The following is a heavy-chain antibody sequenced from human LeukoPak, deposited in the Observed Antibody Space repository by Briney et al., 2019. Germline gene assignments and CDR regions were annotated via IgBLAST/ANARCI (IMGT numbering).Heavy chain of an antibody. V-gene: IGHV4-59*01. Sequence: SETLSLTCTVSGGSITNNYWNWHWIRQPQGRGLEWIGYIYYSGSTNYNPSLRSRVTTAVDKSNNQVSLKLNSVTAADTAMYYCARDKSGPTAHYDVFEIWGQGTMVTVSS. CDR3: ARDKSGPTAHYDVFEI. J-gene: IGHJ3*02. D-gene: IGHD4/OR15-4a*01. CDR1: GGSITNNY. CDR2: IYYSGST.